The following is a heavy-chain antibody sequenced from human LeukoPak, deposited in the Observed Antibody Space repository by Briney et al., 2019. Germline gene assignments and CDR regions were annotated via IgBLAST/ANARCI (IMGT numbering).Heavy chain of an antibody. Sequence: PSETLSLTCTVSGYSISSGYYWNWIRQSPGKGLEWIGEINHTGTTNYNPSLKSRFTISVDTSKNQFSLKLTSVTAADTAVYYCARGAADRNNYYYYIDVWGKGTTVTVSS. V-gene: IGHV4-38-2*02. CDR1: GYSISSGYY. CDR3: ARGAADRNNYYYYIDV. CDR2: INHTGTT. D-gene: IGHD1/OR15-1a*01. J-gene: IGHJ6*03.